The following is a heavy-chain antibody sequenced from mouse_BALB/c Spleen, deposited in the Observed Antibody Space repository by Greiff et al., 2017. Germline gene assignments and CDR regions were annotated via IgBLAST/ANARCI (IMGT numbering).Heavy chain of an antibody. CDR1: GYSFTGYF. CDR3: ARSLITTVFDY. Sequence: VQLQQSGPELVKPGASVKISCKASGYSFTGYFMNWVMQSHGKSLEWIGRINPYNGDTFYNQKFKGKATLTVDKSSSTAHMELRSLASEDSAVYYCARSLITTVFDYWGQGTTLTVSS. CDR2: INPYNGDT. V-gene: IGHV1-20*02. J-gene: IGHJ2*01. D-gene: IGHD1-1*01.